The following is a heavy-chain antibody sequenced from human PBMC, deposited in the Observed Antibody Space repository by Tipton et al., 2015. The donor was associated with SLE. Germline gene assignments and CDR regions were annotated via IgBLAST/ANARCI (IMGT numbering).Heavy chain of an antibody. CDR3: ARGPPVSVTDGLDV. V-gene: IGHV1-18*01. CDR1: GYTFTDYG. D-gene: IGHD4-17*01. Sequence: QSGAEVKKPGASVKVFCKASGYTFTDYGISWVRQAPGQGLEWMGWISGYNGDTNYPQKLQGRVTMTTETSTSTVYMELRSLTSDDTAIYYCARGPPVSVTDGLDVWGQGTTVTVSS. J-gene: IGHJ6*02. CDR2: ISGYNGDT.